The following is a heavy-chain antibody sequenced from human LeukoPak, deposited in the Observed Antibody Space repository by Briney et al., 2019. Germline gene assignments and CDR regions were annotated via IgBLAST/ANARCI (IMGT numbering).Heavy chain of an antibody. V-gene: IGHV3-7*04. J-gene: IGHJ4*02. Sequence: PGGSLRLPCAASGFTFSTNWMSWVRQAPGKGLEWVANIKPDGSDKYYVDSVKGRFTVSRDNAKNSLSLQMSSLRAEDTAVYYCARGSGWYHYWGQGTLVTVSA. D-gene: IGHD1-14*01. CDR2: IKPDGSDK. CDR3: ARGSGWYHY. CDR1: GFTFSTNW.